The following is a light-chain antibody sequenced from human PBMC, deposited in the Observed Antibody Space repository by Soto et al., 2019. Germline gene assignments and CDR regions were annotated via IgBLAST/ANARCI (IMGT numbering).Light chain of an antibody. CDR1: QNVISTY. CDR2: AAA. CDR3: QQYGSSPIT. V-gene: IGKV3-20*01. J-gene: IGKJ5*01. Sequence: EVVFRQSPGTLSLSPAESVTLSCRTSQNVISTYLAWFQKKPGQAPRLLIYAAASRATGIPDRFSGSGSGTDFTLTITRLEPEDFGVYYCQQYGSSPITFGQGTRLEIK.